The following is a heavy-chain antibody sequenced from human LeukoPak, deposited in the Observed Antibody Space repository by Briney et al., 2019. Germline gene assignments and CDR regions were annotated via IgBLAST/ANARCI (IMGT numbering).Heavy chain of an antibody. CDR3: ARGTSTVVTPNYYYYYSMDV. Sequence: SETLSLSCTVSGASISSYYWNWIRQSPGKGLEWIGYIHVSGGTSYDPSLKSRVTIAIDTSKNQFSLKLSSVTATDTAVYYCARGTSTVVTPNYYYYYSMDVWGKGTTVTVSS. CDR1: GASISSYY. CDR2: IHVSGGT. J-gene: IGHJ6*03. V-gene: IGHV4-4*09. D-gene: IGHD4-23*01.